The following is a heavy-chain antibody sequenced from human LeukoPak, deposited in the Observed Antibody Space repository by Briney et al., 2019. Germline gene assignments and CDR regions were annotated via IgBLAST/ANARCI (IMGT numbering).Heavy chain of an antibody. CDR3: ARDGYSYGPDY. Sequence: SATLSLTCAVYGGSFSGYYWSWIRQPPGKGLEWIGEINHSGSTNYNPSLKSRVTISVDTSKNQFSLKLSSVTAADTAVYYCARDGYSYGPDYWGQGTLVTVSS. D-gene: IGHD5-18*01. V-gene: IGHV4-34*01. CDR2: INHSGST. J-gene: IGHJ4*02. CDR1: GGSFSGYY.